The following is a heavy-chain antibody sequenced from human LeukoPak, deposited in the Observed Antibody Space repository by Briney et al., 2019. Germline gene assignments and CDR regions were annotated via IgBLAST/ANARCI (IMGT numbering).Heavy chain of an antibody. V-gene: IGHV3-23*01. CDR1: GCTFSNYA. Sequence: PGGSLRRSCAASGCTFSNYAMSWVRHAPGKRLEWVSAISGSGGTTYHADSVKGRFTISRDNSKITLYLQMDTLRAEDTAGYYCAKDGYDYDSSYSYFDYWGQGTRVSVSS. J-gene: IGHJ4*02. CDR3: AKDGYDYDSSYSYFDY. CDR2: ISGSGGTT. D-gene: IGHD3-22*01.